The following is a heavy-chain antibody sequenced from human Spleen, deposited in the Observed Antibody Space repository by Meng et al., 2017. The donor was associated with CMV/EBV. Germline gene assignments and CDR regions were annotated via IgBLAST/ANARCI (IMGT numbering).Heavy chain of an antibody. D-gene: IGHD3-22*01. Sequence: GSLRLSCTVSGGSISSYYWSWIRQPPGKGLEWIGYIYYDGRTNYNPSLKSRVTISVDTSKKQFSLDLNSVTAADTAVYYCARADSSGFWGNWFDPWGQGTLVTVSS. J-gene: IGHJ5*02. CDR3: ARADSSGFWGNWFDP. V-gene: IGHV4-59*01. CDR2: IYYDGRT. CDR1: GGSISSYY.